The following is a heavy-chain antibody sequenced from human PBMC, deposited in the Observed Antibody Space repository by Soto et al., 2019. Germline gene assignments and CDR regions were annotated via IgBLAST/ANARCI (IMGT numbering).Heavy chain of an antibody. Sequence: ASVKVSCTDSGYTFTSYGISWVRQAPGQGLEWMGWISAYNGDTNYAQKLQGRVTMTTDTSTSTAYMELRSLRSDDTAVYYCARDGPMDRAFDIWGQGTMVTVSS. D-gene: IGHD3-10*01. V-gene: IGHV1-18*01. CDR2: ISAYNGDT. CDR1: GYTFTSYG. CDR3: ARDGPMDRAFDI. J-gene: IGHJ3*02.